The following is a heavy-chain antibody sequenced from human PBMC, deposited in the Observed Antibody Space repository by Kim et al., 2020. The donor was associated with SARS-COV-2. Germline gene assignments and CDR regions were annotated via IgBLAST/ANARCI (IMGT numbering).Heavy chain of an antibody. CDR3: ARDGGIAAAGIYYYYGMDV. V-gene: IGHV7-4-1*02. D-gene: IGHD6-13*01. J-gene: IGHJ6*02. Sequence: ASVKVSCKASGYTFTSYAMNWVRQAPGQGLEWMGWINTNTGNPTYAQGFTGRFVFSLDTSVSTAYLQISSLKAEDTAVYYCARDGGIAAAGIYYYYGMDVWGQGTTVTVSS. CDR2: INTNTGNP. CDR1: GYTFTSYA.